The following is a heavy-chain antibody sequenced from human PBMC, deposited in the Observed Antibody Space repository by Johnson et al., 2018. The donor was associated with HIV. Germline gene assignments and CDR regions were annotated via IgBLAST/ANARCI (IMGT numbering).Heavy chain of an antibody. D-gene: IGHD1-26*01. Sequence: VQLVESGGGVVRPGGSLRLSCAASGFSFGDYGMTWVRQVPEKGLEWVSGINWNGGSTGYADSVKGRFTISRDNAKKSLYLQMNTLRADDTALYYCAKDMGRYSGSYGNYDAFDIWGQVTMVTVSS. CDR3: AKDMGRYSGSYGNYDAFDI. CDR2: INWNGGST. J-gene: IGHJ3*02. CDR1: GFSFGDYG. V-gene: IGHV3-20*04.